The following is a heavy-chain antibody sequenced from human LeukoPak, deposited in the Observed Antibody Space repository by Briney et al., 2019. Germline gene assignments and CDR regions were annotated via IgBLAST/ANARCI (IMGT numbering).Heavy chain of an antibody. D-gene: IGHD1-26*01. CDR3: ARRQGVVGAIAY. V-gene: IGHV4-39*07. CDR1: GGSINSGDYY. Sequence: SETLSLTCTVSGGSINSGDYYWVWIRQPPGKGLEWIGSIYYSGSTSYNPSLKSRVTMTVDTSKSQFSLKLSSVTAADTAVYYCARRQGVVGAIAYWGQGTLVTVSS. CDR2: IYYSGST. J-gene: IGHJ4*02.